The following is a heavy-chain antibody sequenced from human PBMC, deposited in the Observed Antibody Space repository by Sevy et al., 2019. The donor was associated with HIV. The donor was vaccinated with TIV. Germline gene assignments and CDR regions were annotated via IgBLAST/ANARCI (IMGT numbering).Heavy chain of an antibody. J-gene: IGHJ4*02. CDR2: ISHDGIHK. Sequence: GGSLRLSCAASGFTLSDYAVHWVRQAPGKGLEWVAIISHDGIHKDDGDSVKGRFTISRDNSKNTVSLQMNSLRTEDTAVYYCSRDLPHLLPWELSRGSDIWGQGTLVTVSS. CDR1: GFTLSDYA. D-gene: IGHD3-16*02. V-gene: IGHV3-30*04. CDR3: SRDLPHLLPWELSRGSDI.